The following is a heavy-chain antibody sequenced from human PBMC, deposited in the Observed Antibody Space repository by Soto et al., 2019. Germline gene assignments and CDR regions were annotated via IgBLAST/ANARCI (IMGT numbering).Heavy chain of an antibody. CDR3: AREDRDGYNYQPVGAFDI. V-gene: IGHV1-69*01. J-gene: IGHJ3*02. CDR1: GGSFSGYA. Sequence: GALVKVSWKAAGGSFSGYAGSWGRQAPGQGLEWMGGIIPIFGTANYAQKFQGRVTITADESTSTAYMELSSLRSEDTAVYYCAREDRDGYNYQPVGAFDIWAQGTIVTVSS. D-gene: IGHD5-12*01. CDR2: IIPIFGTA.